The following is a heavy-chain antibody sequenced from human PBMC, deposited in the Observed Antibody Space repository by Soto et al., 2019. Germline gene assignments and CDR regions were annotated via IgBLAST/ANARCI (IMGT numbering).Heavy chain of an antibody. J-gene: IGHJ6*02. V-gene: IGHV4-59*01. CDR3: ARAPAAAPAPGYYYGMDV. Sequence: SETLSLTCTVSGGSISSYYWSWIRQPPGKGLEWIGYIYYSGSTNYNPSLKSRVTISVDTSKNQFSLKLSSVTAADTAVYYCARAPAAAPAPGYYYGMDVWGQGTTVTVSS. CDR2: IYYSGST. CDR1: GGSISSYY. D-gene: IGHD6-13*01.